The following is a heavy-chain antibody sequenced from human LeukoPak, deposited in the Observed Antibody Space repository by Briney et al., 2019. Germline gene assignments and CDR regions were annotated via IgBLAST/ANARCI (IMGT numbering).Heavy chain of an antibody. V-gene: IGHV3-23*01. CDR1: GFTFSSYA. CDR2: ISGSGGST. D-gene: IGHD2-2*01. CDR3: AREGGLGYCSTTSCALRY. J-gene: IGHJ4*02. Sequence: TGGSLRLSCAASGFTFSSYAMSWVRQAPGKGLEWVSAISGSGGSTYYADSVKGRFTISRDNPKKTLYLQMNSLRAEDTAVYYCAREGGLGYCSTTSCALRYWGQGTLVTVSS.